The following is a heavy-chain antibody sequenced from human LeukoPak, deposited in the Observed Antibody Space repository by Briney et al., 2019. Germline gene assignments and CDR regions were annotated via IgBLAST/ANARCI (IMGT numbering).Heavy chain of an antibody. Sequence: SETLSLTCTVSGGSISSGGYYWSWIRQPPGKGLEWIGYIYHSGSTYYNPSLKSRVTISVDRSKNQFSLRLHSVTAADTAVYYCARDGSDGDSRSYYFDYWGQGILVTVSS. CDR3: ARDGSDGDSRSYYFDY. V-gene: IGHV4-30-2*01. CDR2: IYHSGST. J-gene: IGHJ4*02. D-gene: IGHD4-17*01. CDR1: GGSISSGGYY.